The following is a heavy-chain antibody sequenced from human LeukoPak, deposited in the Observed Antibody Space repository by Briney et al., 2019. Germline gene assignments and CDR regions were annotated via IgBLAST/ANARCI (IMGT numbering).Heavy chain of an antibody. CDR2: IFGSGNT. V-gene: IGHV4-4*07. CDR3: ARELRTISGVSGGYYYYYMDV. CDR1: GGSISRYY. D-gene: IGHD3-3*01. Sequence: SETLSLTCSVSGGSISRYYWSWLRQPAGKRLEWIGRIFGSGNTNHNPSLQSRITMSLDTSKNQFSLKVRSVTAADTAVYYCARELRTISGVSGGYYYYYMDVWGKGTTVTVSS. J-gene: IGHJ6*03.